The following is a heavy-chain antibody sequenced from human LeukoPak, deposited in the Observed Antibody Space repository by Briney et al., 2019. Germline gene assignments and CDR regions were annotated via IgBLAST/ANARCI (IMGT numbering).Heavy chain of an antibody. V-gene: IGHV4-39*07. D-gene: IGHD3-3*01. CDR2: FYYSGST. CDR3: ARTIWSGYYPNDAFDI. CDR1: GGSISSSSYY. J-gene: IGHJ3*02. Sequence: PSETLSLTCIVSGGSISSSSYYWGWIRQPPGKGLEWIGSFYYSGSTYYNPSLKSRVTISVDTSKNQFSLKLSSVTAADTAVYYCARTIWSGYYPNDAFDIWGQGTMVTVSS.